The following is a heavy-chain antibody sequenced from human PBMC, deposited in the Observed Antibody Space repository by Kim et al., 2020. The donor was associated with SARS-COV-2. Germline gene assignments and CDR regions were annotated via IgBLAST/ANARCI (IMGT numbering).Heavy chain of an antibody. CDR3: TARLLWFGEIDVY. V-gene: IGHV3-15*01. J-gene: IGHJ4*02. CDR1: GFTFSNAW. CDR2: IKSKTDGGTT. D-gene: IGHD3-10*01. Sequence: GGSLRLSCAASGFTFSNAWMSWVRQAPGKGLEWVGRIKSKTDGGTTDYAAPVKGRFTISRDDSKNTLYLQMNSLKTEDTAVYYCTARLLWFGEIDVYWGQGTLVTVSS.